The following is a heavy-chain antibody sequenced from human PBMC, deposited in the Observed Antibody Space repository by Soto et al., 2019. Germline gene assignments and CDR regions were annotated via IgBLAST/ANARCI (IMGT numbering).Heavy chain of an antibody. CDR1: GGSFSGYY. V-gene: IGHV4-34*01. J-gene: IGHJ4*02. CDR2: INQSGST. CDR3: ARAPFWSGYSGSGSFEY. Sequence: SETLSLTCAVYGGSFSGYYWSWIRQPAGKGLEWMGEINQSGSTNYNPSLKSRVTISVDTSKNQFSLKLSSVTAADTAVYYCARAPFWSGYSGSGSFEYWGKGSLVT. D-gene: IGHD3-10*01.